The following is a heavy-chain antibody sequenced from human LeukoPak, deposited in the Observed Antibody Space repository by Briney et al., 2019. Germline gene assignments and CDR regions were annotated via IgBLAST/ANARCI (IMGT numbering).Heavy chain of an antibody. J-gene: IGHJ4*02. Sequence: ASVKVSCKASGYTFTSNGITWVRQAPGQGLEWMGWISTYNGNTDYAQGLQDRVIMTTDTSTRTAYMELRSLRSGDTAVYYCARGGIRFLESSTVDYWGQGTLVTVSS. CDR1: GYTFTSNG. D-gene: IGHD3-3*01. V-gene: IGHV1-18*01. CDR2: ISTYNGNT. CDR3: ARGGIRFLESSTVDY.